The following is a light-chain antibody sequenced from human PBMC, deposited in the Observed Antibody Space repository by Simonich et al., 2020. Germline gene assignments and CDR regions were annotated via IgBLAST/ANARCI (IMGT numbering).Light chain of an antibody. CDR2: AAS. CDR3: QQYYSYSWT. Sequence: IQMTQSPSSLSASTGARVTITCRVSQGISSYLAWYQQKPGKAPKLLIYAASTLQSWVPSRFSGSGSGTDFTLTISCLQSEDFATYYCQQYYSYSWTFGQGTKVEIK. J-gene: IGKJ1*01. CDR1: QGISSY. V-gene: IGKV1-8*01.